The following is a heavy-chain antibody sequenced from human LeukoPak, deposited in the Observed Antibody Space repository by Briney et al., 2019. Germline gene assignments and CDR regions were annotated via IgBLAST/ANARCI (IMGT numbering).Heavy chain of an antibody. CDR3: AREQVDY. J-gene: IGHJ4*02. CDR2: ISRDSDIR. V-gene: IGHV3-48*04. Sequence: GGSLRLSCAASGFIFGRDSMNWVRQAPGRGLEWISYISRDSDIRYYADSVRGRFTISRDNAKNSLYLQMNSLRAEDTAVYYCAREQVDYWGQGTLVTVSS. CDR1: GFIFGRDS.